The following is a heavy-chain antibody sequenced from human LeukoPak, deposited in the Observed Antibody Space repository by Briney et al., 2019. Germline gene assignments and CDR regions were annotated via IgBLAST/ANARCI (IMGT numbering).Heavy chain of an antibody. V-gene: IGHV4-59*01. Sequence: SETLSLTCTVSGGSISSYYWSWIRQPPVKGLEWIGYIYYSGSTNYNPSFKSRVTISVDTSKNQFSLKLSSVTAADTAVYYCARGGIAAAGFDYWGQGTLVTVSS. J-gene: IGHJ4*02. CDR3: ARGGIAAAGFDY. CDR1: GGSISSYY. CDR2: IYYSGST. D-gene: IGHD6-13*01.